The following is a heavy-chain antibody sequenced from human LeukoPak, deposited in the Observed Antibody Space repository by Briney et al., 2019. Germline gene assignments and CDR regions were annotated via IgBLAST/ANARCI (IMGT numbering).Heavy chain of an antibody. CDR2: ISSSGSTI. Sequence: GGSLRLSCAASGFTFRDHYMDWVRQAPGKGLEWVSYISSSGSTIYYADSVKGRFTISRDNAKNSLYLQMNSLRAEDTAVYYCAREDTAMVRYFDYWGQGTLVTVSS. D-gene: IGHD5-18*01. V-gene: IGHV3-11*04. J-gene: IGHJ4*02. CDR3: AREDTAMVRYFDY. CDR1: GFTFRDHY.